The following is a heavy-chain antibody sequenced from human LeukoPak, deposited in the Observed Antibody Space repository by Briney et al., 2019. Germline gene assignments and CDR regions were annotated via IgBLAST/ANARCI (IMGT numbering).Heavy chain of an antibody. Sequence: GGSLRLSCAASGFTFDDYGMSWVRQAPGKGLEWVSGINWNGGSTGYADSVKGRFTISRDNAKNSLYLQMNSLRAEDTALYYCARDVSSGWFLDAFDIWGQGTMVTVSS. V-gene: IGHV3-20*04. CDR1: GFTFDDYG. J-gene: IGHJ3*02. CDR3: ARDVSSGWFLDAFDI. CDR2: INWNGGST. D-gene: IGHD6-19*01.